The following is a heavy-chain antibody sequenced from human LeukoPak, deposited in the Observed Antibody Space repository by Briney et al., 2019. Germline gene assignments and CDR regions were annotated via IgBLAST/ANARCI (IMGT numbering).Heavy chain of an antibody. CDR2: INPNSGGT. CDR1: GYTFTGYY. D-gene: IGHD3-10*01. V-gene: IGHV1-2*02. CDR3: AREQQYYYGSGSYYNGFDP. J-gene: IGHJ5*02. Sequence: GASVKVSCKASGYTFTGYYMHWVRQAPGQGLEWMGWINPNSGGTNYAQKFQGRVTMTRDTSISTAYMELSRLRSDDTAVYYCAREQQYYYGSGSYYNGFDPWGQGTLVTVSS.